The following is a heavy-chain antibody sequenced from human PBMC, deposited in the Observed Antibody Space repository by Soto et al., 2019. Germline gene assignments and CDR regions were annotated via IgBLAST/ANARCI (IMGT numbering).Heavy chain of an antibody. CDR1: GFTLSSYA. J-gene: IGHJ4*02. Sequence: EVQLLESGGGLVQPGGSLRLSCAASGFTLSSYAMSWVRQGPGKGLEWVSAISGSGDSTYYADSVKGRFTISRDNSKNTLHLQMNSLRADDTAVYYCAKDFTHPFDYWGQGTVVTVSS. V-gene: IGHV3-23*01. CDR3: AKDFTHPFDY. CDR2: ISGSGDST.